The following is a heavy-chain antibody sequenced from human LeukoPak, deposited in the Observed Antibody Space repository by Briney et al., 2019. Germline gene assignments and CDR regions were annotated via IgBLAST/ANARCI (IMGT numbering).Heavy chain of an antibody. V-gene: IGHV5-51*01. CDR2: IYLGDSDT. D-gene: IGHD3-22*01. Sequence: GESLKISCKGSGYRFTSYWIGWVRKMPGKGLNWMGIIYLGDSDTTYSPSFQGQVTISADKHISTAYLQWSSLKASDTAMYYCARQYYYDSSGYPFDYWGQGTLVTVSS. CDR3: ARQYYYDSSGYPFDY. J-gene: IGHJ4*02. CDR1: GYRFTSYW.